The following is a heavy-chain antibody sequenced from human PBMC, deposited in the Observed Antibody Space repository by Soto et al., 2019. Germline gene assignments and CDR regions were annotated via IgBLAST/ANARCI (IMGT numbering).Heavy chain of an antibody. CDR3: ARGSMTVLPWGMDV. V-gene: IGHV4-61*08. CDR2: IYYSGST. Sequence: QVQLQESGPGLVKPSETLSLTCSVSGDSVTSGGYFWNWIRQPPGKGLEWIGYIYYSGSTNYNPSLQSRVTTSLDTSKNQFSLQLSSVTAADAAVYHCARGSMTVLPWGMDVWGQGTTVTVSS. CDR1: GDSVTSGGYF. J-gene: IGHJ6*02. D-gene: IGHD2-21*02.